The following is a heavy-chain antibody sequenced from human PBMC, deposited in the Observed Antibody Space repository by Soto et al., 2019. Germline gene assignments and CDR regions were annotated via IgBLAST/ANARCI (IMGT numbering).Heavy chain of an antibody. CDR1: GYTFTSYG. D-gene: IGHD2-15*01. V-gene: IGHV1-18*01. CDR2: ISAYNGNT. Sequence: QVQLVQSGAEVKKPGASVKVSCKASGYTFTSYGISWVRQAPGQGLEWMGWISAYNGNTNYAQKLQGRVTMTTDTSTSTAYMELRSLRSDDTAVYYCARDIVVVVAASPATFDYWGQGTLVTVSS. J-gene: IGHJ4*02. CDR3: ARDIVVVVAASPATFDY.